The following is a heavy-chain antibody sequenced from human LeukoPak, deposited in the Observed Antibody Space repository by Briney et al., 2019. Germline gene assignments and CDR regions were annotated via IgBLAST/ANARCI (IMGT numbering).Heavy chain of an antibody. CDR1: GGSISSYY. CDR2: IYYSGST. J-gene: IGHJ3*02. Sequence: SETLSLTCTVSGGSISSYYWSWLRQPPGKGLEWIGYIYYSGSTNYNPSLKSRVTISVDTSKNQFSLKLSSVTAADTAVYCCARDLGNMIHDAFDIWGQGTMVTVSS. CDR3: ARDLGNMIHDAFDI. V-gene: IGHV4-59*01. D-gene: IGHD3-16*01.